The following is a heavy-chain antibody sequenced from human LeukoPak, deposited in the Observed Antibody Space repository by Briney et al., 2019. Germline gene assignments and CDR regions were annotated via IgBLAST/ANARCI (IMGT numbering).Heavy chain of an antibody. Sequence: PGRSLRLSRAASKFTFSSFGMHWVRQAPGKGLEWVAIISYDGSNKYYADSVKGRFTISRDNSKNTLYLQMNSLRAEDTAVYYCARGGIYYCSGGYCYHMDVWGQGTTVTVSS. D-gene: IGHD2-15*01. V-gene: IGHV3-30*03. CDR2: ISYDGSNK. CDR1: KFTFSSFG. CDR3: ARGGIYYCSGGYCYHMDV. J-gene: IGHJ6*02.